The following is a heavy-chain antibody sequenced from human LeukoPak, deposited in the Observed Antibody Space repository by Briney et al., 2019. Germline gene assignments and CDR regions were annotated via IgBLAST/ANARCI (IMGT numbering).Heavy chain of an antibody. CDR1: GGSFSGYY. J-gene: IGHJ4*02. Sequence: ETLSLTCAVYGGSFSGYYWSWVRQAPGKGLEWVSSVSGSGGSIYYADSVKGRFASSRDNSKNTLYLQMNSLRVEDTAVYYCAKRGSEVGETVAPGDYWGQGTLVTVSS. CDR2: VSGSGGSI. V-gene: IGHV3-23*01. CDR3: AKRGSEVGETVAPGDY. D-gene: IGHD1-26*01.